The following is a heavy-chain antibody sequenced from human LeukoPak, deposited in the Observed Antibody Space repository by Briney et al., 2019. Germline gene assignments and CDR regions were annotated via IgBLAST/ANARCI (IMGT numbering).Heavy chain of an antibody. CDR1: GFTFSIYS. CDR3: ARVGAGGYYDSSGYVDY. D-gene: IGHD3-22*01. V-gene: IGHV3-21*01. J-gene: IGHJ4*02. CDR2: ISSSSYI. Sequence: GGSLRLSCAASGFTFSIYSMNWVRQAPGRGLEGVSSISSSSYIYYADSVKGRFTISRDNAKNSLYLQMNSLRAEDTAVYYCARVGAGGYYDSSGYVDYWGQGTLVTVSS.